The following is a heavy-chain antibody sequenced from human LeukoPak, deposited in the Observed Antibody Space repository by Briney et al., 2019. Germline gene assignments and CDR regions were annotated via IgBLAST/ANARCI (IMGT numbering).Heavy chain of an antibody. CDR2: TSGNGGNT. CDR3: AKSGPYYDASGKSPFDY. Sequence: GGSLRLSCGASGFTFGSYAMNWVRQAPGKGLEWVAATSGNGGNTFYSDSVRGRFTISRDNSQDTLYLQMNSLTAGDTAVYYCAKSGPYYDASGKSPFDYWGQGILVTVSS. J-gene: IGHJ4*02. D-gene: IGHD3-3*01. CDR1: GFTFGSYA. V-gene: IGHV3-23*01.